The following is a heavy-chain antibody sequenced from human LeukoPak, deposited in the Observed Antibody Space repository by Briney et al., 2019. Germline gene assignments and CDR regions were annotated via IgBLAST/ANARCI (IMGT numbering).Heavy chain of an antibody. V-gene: IGHV3-30*03. D-gene: IGHD4-17*01. Sequence: PGTSLRLSCLVSGFSFPNSDIYSVRQAPGKGLDWVAFISYEGSKRNYGDAVKGRFTISRDNPRNTVFLQMNSLRSEDTAVYYCASETPEYGVQWGGYSWFGPWGQGTLVVVSS. CDR3: ASETPEYGVQWGGYSWFGP. J-gene: IGHJ5*02. CDR2: ISYEGSKR. CDR1: GFSFPNSD.